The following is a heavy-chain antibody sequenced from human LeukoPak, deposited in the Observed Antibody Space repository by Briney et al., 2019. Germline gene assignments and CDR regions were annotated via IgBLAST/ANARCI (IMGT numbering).Heavy chain of an antibody. J-gene: IGHJ5*02. CDR3: ASHRVVRGVFDP. CDR1: GFTFSTYR. Sequence: AGGSLRLSCAASGFTFSTYRMHWVRQAPGKGLLWVSRINSDGSSATYADSVKGRFNISRDNAKNTLYLQMNSLRAEDTAVYYCASHRVVRGVFDPWGQGTLVTVSS. D-gene: IGHD3-10*01. CDR2: INSDGSSA. V-gene: IGHV3-74*01.